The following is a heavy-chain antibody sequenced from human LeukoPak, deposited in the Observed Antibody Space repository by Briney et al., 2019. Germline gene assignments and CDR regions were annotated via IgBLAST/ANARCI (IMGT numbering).Heavy chain of an antibody. J-gene: IGHJ4*02. D-gene: IGHD7-27*01. Sequence: SETLSLTCAVSGYSISSGFYWGWIRQPPGKGLEWIGSIYHSGNTYYNPSLKSRVTISLDTSKNQFSLKLTSVTAADTAMYYCTCVPNWVFDNWGQGTLVTVSS. CDR3: TCVPNWVFDN. CDR1: GYSISSGFY. V-gene: IGHV4-38-2*01. CDR2: IYHSGNT.